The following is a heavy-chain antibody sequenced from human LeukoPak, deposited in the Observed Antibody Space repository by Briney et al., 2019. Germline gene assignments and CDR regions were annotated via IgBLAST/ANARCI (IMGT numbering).Heavy chain of an antibody. Sequence: GGSLRLSCAASGFTFSSYGMHWVRQAPGKGLEWVAFIRYDGSNKYYADSVKGRFTISRDNSKNTLYLQMNSLRAEDTAVYYCARHLSGVTGYTYGRGIDYWGQGTLVTVSS. CDR1: GFTFSSYG. V-gene: IGHV3-30*02. D-gene: IGHD5-18*01. J-gene: IGHJ4*02. CDR2: IRYDGSNK. CDR3: ARHLSGVTGYTYGRGIDY.